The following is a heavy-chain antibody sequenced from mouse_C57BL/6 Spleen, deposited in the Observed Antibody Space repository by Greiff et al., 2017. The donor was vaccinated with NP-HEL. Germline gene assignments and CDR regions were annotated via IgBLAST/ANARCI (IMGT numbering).Heavy chain of an antibody. J-gene: IGHJ2*01. CDR1: GYTFTSYW. V-gene: IGHV1-69*01. CDR2: IDPSDSYT. Sequence: VQLQQPGAELVMPGASVKLSCKASGYTFTSYWMHWVKQRPGQGLEWIGEIDPSDSYTNYNQKFKGKSTLTVDKSSSTAYMQLSSLTSEDSAVYYCASWRDFDYWGQGTTLTVSS. CDR3: ASWRDFDY.